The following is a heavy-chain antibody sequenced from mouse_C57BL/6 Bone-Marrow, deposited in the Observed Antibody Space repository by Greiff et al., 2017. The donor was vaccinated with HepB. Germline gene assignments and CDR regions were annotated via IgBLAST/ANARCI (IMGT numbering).Heavy chain of an antibody. CDR2: ISYDGSN. Sequence: EVQRVESGPGLVKPSQSLSLTCSVTGYSITSGYYWNWIRQFPGNKLEWMGYISYDGSNNYNPSLKNRISITRDTSKNQFFLKLNSVTTEDTATYYCATYFDVWGTGTTVTVSS. CDR3: ATYFDV. J-gene: IGHJ1*03. V-gene: IGHV3-6*01. CDR1: GYSITSGYY.